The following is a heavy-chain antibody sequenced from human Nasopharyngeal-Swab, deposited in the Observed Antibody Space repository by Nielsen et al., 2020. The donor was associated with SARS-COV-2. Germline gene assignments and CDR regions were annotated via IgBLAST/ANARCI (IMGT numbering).Heavy chain of an antibody. Sequence: ASVNVSCKGSVGTFSRNDINWVRQATGQGLEWMGWMNSKSGDVGYAQKFQGRVTMTRNTSTTTAYMELSSMRHEDTAVYYCARGDFGLGHSWFDPWGQGTLVTVSS. J-gene: IGHJ5*02. D-gene: IGHD3/OR15-3a*01. CDR3: ARGDFGLGHSWFDP. CDR1: VGTFSRND. CDR2: MNSKSGDV. V-gene: IGHV1-8*01.